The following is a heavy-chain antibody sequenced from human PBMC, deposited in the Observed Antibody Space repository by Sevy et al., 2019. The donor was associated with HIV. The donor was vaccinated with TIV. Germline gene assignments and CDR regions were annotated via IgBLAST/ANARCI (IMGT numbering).Heavy chain of an antibody. CDR1: GFTFTSYP. V-gene: IGHV3-23*01. CDR2: FGGSARST. CDR3: AKDGHYYDSSGDYLNYFDY. Sequence: GGSLRLSCAASGFTFTSYPMSWVRQAPGKGLEWVSPFGGSARSTYYADPVKGRFTISRDNSKNTLYVLINSLRAEDTAIYYCAKDGHYYDSSGDYLNYFDYWGQGTLVTVSS. D-gene: IGHD3-22*01. J-gene: IGHJ4*02.